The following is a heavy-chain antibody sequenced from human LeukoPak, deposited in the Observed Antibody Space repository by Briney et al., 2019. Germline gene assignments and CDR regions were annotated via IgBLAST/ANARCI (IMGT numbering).Heavy chain of an antibody. J-gene: IGHJ4*02. CDR2: ISYDGSNK. Sequence: GRSLRLSCAASGFTFSSYGMHWVRQAPGKGLEWVAVISYDGSNKYYADSVKGRFTISRDNSKNTLYLQMNSLRAEDTAVYYSAKDLQGYFDYWGQGTLVTVSS. CDR3: AKDLQGYFDY. V-gene: IGHV3-30*18. CDR1: GFTFSSYG.